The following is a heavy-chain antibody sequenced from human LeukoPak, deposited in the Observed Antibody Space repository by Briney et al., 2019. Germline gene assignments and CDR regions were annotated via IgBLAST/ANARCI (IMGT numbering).Heavy chain of an antibody. CDR1: GFTFDDYG. CDR2: INWNGGST. J-gene: IGHJ3*02. D-gene: IGHD6-13*01. V-gene: IGHV3-20*04. Sequence: GGSLRLSCAASGFTFDDYGMSWVRQAPGKGLEWVSGINWNGGSTGYADSVKGRFTISRDNAKNSLYLQMNSLRAEDTAVYYCARVSIAAAGTSAFDIWGQGTMVTVSS. CDR3: ARVSIAAAGTSAFDI.